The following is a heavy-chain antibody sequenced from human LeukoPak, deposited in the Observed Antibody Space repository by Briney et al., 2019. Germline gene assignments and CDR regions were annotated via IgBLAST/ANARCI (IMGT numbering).Heavy chain of an antibody. D-gene: IGHD6-19*01. Sequence: GASVKVSCKVSGYTLTELSMHWVRQAPGEGLEWMGGFDPEDGETIYAQKFQGRVTMTEDTSTDTAYMELSSLRSEDTAVYYCATSRSGYSSGWYWDYWGQGTLVTVSS. CDR1: GYTLTELS. CDR2: FDPEDGET. V-gene: IGHV1-24*01. J-gene: IGHJ4*02. CDR3: ATSRSGYSSGWYWDY.